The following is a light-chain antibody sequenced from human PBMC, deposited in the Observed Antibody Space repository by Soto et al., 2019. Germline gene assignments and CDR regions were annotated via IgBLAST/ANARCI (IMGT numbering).Light chain of an antibody. Sequence: EIVLTQSPGTLSLSPGERATLSCRASQSVRSSFFAWYQQKPGQAPRLLIYDVSVRATGIPDRFSGSGPGTDFTLTINRLGPEDFAVYYCQQYENSVMYTFGQGTKLEIK. V-gene: IGKV3-20*01. CDR2: DVS. CDR1: QSVRSSF. J-gene: IGKJ2*01. CDR3: QQYENSVMYT.